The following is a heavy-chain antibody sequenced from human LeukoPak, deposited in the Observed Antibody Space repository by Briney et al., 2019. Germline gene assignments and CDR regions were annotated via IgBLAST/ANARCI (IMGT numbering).Heavy chain of an antibody. D-gene: IGHD3-10*01. V-gene: IGHV4-59*01. CDR3: ARDPYYFASGSYSDY. CDR2: IYYSGST. Sequence: SEALSLTCTVSGGSISSYYWSWIRQPPGKGLEWIGYIYYSGSTNYNPSLKSRVTISVDTSKNQFSLKLSSVTAADTAVYYCARDPYYFASGSYSDYWGQGTLVTVSS. CDR1: GGSISSYY. J-gene: IGHJ4*02.